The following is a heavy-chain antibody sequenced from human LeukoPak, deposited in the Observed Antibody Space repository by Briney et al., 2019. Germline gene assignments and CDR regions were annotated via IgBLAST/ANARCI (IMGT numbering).Heavy chain of an antibody. V-gene: IGHV3-74*01. CDR3: ARGEMVQVY. CDR2: INTDGSTT. D-gene: IGHD5-24*01. CDR1: GFTFSSYW. Sequence: GGSLRLSCVASGFTFSSYWMHWVRQAPGKGLVWVSRINTDGSTTSYADSVKGRFTISRDNAKNTLYLQMNSLRADDTAVYYCARGEMVQVYWGQGTHVTVSS. J-gene: IGHJ4*02.